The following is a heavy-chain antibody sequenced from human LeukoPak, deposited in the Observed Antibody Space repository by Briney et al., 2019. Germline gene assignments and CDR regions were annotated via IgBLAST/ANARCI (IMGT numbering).Heavy chain of an antibody. J-gene: IGHJ4*02. V-gene: IGHV4-34*01. CDR2: INHSGST. CDR1: GGSFNGYY. Sequence: SETLSLTCAVYGGSFNGYYWTWIRQPPGKGLEWIGEINHSGSTDYNPSLKSRVTISVDTSNKQISLKLSSVTAADTALYYCARYYGSGLNKIDYWGQGTLVTVSS. CDR3: ARYYGSGLNKIDY. D-gene: IGHD3-10*01.